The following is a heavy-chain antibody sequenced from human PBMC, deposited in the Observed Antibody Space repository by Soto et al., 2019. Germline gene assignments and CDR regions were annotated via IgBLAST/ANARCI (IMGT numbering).Heavy chain of an antibody. J-gene: IGHJ3*02. CDR3: ASPGRDILAGYSRLGAFDI. CDR1: GYTFTSYG. Sequence: QVQLVQSGAEVKKPGASVKVSCKASGYTFTSYGISWVRQAPGQGLEWMGWISAYNGNTNYAQKLQGRATMTTDTSTSRACMERRSLRPDDTAVYYCASPGRDILAGYSRLGAFDIWGQGTMVTVSS. D-gene: IGHD3-9*01. CDR2: ISAYNGNT. V-gene: IGHV1-18*01.